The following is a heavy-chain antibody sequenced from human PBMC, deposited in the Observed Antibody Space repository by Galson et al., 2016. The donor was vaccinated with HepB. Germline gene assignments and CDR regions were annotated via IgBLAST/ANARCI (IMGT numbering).Heavy chain of an antibody. Sequence: PALVKPTQTLTLTCTFSGFSLSTREMGVGWIRQPPGKALGWLALIYWDDDKSYNSSLESRLTITKDTSKNQVVLTMANMDPVDTATYFCVHRPTVTTFYFDDWGQGILVTVSS. CDR2: IYWDDDK. J-gene: IGHJ4*02. CDR1: GFSLSTREMG. D-gene: IGHD4-11*01. CDR3: VHRPTVTTFYFDD. V-gene: IGHV2-5*02.